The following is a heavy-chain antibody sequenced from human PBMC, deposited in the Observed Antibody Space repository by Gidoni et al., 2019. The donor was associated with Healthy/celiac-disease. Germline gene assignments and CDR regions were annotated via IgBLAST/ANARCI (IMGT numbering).Heavy chain of an antibody. Sequence: QVQLVQSGAEVKQPGASVKVSCKASGYTFTSYDINWVRQAPGQGLEWIGWMNPNSGKTGYAQKFQGRVTMTRNTALITAYMELSSLRSEVPAVYYCASRNYYPDYLGQGTLVTVSS. CDR2: MNPNSGKT. CDR1: GYTFTSYD. V-gene: IGHV1-8*01. D-gene: IGHD1-7*01. CDR3: ASRNYYPDY. J-gene: IGHJ4*02.